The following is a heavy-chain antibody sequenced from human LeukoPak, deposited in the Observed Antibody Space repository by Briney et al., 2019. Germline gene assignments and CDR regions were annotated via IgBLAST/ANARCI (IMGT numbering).Heavy chain of an antibody. D-gene: IGHD6-13*01. J-gene: IGHJ4*02. CDR1: GFTFSSHW. CDR3: AQDRGGEQQLIQGFAY. V-gene: IGHV3-7*02. CDR2: IKQDDSEK. Sequence: GGSLRLSCAASGFTFSSHWMSWVRQAPGKGLEWVANIKQDDSEKYYVDSVKGRFTISRDNPKNTLYLQMNSLRTEDTAVYYCAQDRGGEQQLIQGFAYWGQGTLVTVSS.